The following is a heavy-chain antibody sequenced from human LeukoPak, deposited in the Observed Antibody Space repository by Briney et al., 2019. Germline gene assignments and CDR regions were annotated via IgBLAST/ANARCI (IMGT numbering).Heavy chain of an antibody. D-gene: IGHD3-9*01. CDR1: GYTFTGYY. CDR3: AREKILTGQGDSFDI. V-gene: IGHV1-8*02. Sequence: GASVKVSCKASGYTFTGYYMNWVRQATGQGLEWMGWMNPNSGNTGYAQKFQGRVTMTRDSSRSTAYMELSSLRSEDTAVYYCAREKILTGQGDSFDIWGQGTMVTVSS. CDR2: MNPNSGNT. J-gene: IGHJ3*02.